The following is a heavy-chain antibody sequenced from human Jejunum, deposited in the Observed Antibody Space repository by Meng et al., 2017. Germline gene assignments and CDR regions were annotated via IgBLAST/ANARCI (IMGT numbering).Heavy chain of an antibody. CDR3: ISYHYDSSGYYESY. J-gene: IGHJ4*02. V-gene: IGHV3-73*01. CDR1: GFSFSDSA. D-gene: IGHD3-22*01. CDR2: IRSRPNNYAT. Sequence: GGSLRLSCAASGFSFSDSAMHWVRQASGKSPEWVGRIRSRPNNYATAYAASVKARFTISRDDSKNTAYLQMNSLKTEDTAVYYCISYHYDSSGYYESYWGQGTLVTVSS.